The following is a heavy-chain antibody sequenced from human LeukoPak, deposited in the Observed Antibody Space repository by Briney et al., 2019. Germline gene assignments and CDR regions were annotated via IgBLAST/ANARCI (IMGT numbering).Heavy chain of an antibody. D-gene: IGHD2-2*01. Sequence: GGSLILPCAAFGFTFSSYGMDGARQAPGKGLDGVAVIWYEGSNQYYADSVKGRFTISRDNSKNTLYLQINSLRAEDTAVYYCARRAKLDCSSTSCRDAFDIWGQGTMVTVSS. J-gene: IGHJ3*02. CDR2: IWYEGSNQ. CDR3: ARRAKLDCSSTSCRDAFDI. V-gene: IGHV3-33*01. CDR1: GFTFSSYG.